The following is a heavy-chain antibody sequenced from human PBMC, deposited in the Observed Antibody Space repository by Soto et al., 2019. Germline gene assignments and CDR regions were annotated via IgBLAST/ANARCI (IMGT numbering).Heavy chain of an antibody. CDR1: GFTFSSYG. CDR2: IWYDGSNK. CDR3: ARDLGIAAAGPNDY. D-gene: IGHD6-13*01. Sequence: PGGSLRLSCAASGFTFSSYGMHWVRQAPGKGLEWVAVIWYDGSNKYYADSVKGRFTISRDNSKNTLYLQMNSLRAEDTAVYYCARDLGIAAAGPNDYWGQGTLVTVSS. J-gene: IGHJ4*02. V-gene: IGHV3-33*01.